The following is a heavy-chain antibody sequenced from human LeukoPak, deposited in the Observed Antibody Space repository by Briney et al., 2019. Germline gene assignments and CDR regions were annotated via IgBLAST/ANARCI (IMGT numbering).Heavy chain of an antibody. J-gene: IGHJ4*02. CDR2: ISSNSATT. D-gene: IGHD1-26*01. V-gene: IGHV3-48*01. CDR3: ARDKGEWELLPKYYFDY. CDR1: GFSFSTNS. Sequence: GGSLRLSCAASGFSFSTNSMNWVRQVPGKGLEWISYISSNSATTYYADSVKGRFTISRDNAKNSLYLHMNSLRADDTAVYYCARDKGEWELLPKYYFDYWGQGTLVTVSS.